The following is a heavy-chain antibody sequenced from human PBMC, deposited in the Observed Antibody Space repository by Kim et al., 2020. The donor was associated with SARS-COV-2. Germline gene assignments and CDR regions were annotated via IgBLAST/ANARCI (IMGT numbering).Heavy chain of an antibody. CDR1: GYTFTSYA. D-gene: IGHD3-10*01. Sequence: ASVKVSCKASGYTFTSYAMHWVRQAPGQRLEWMGWINAGNGNTTYSQKFQGRVTITRDTSASTAYMELSSLRSEDTAVYYCASSMVRGDPTDYWGQGTLVTVSS. J-gene: IGHJ4*02. V-gene: IGHV1-3*01. CDR2: INAGNGNT. CDR3: ASSMVRGDPTDY.